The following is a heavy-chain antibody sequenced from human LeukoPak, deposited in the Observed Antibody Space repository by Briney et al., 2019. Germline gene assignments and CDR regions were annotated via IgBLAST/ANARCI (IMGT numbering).Heavy chain of an antibody. J-gene: IGHJ4*02. V-gene: IGHV3-23*01. D-gene: IGHD3-10*01. Sequence: HPGGSLRLSCAASGFTFSSYAMSWARQAPGKGLEWVSAISGSGGSTYYADSVKGRFTISRDNSKNTLYLQMNSLRAEDTAVYYCAKVWDAMVQGVSVDYWGQGTLVTVSS. CDR3: AKVWDAMVQGVSVDY. CDR1: GFTFSSYA. CDR2: ISGSGGST.